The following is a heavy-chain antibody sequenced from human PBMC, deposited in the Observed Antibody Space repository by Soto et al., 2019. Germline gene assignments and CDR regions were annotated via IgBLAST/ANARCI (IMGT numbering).Heavy chain of an antibody. V-gene: IGHV1-18*01. CDR1: GYPFTRSS. D-gene: IGHD3-16*01. CDR3: ARMGDVPYYYYGMDV. J-gene: IGHJ6*02. Sequence: QVQLVQSGAEVKKPGASVKVSCKASGYPFTRSSISWVRHAPGQGLEWMGWINGYNGSTNYTQKMQGRITMTTDTPTSTAYMELRSLRSDDTAVYYCARMGDVPYYYYGMDVWGQGTTVIVSS. CDR2: INGYNGST.